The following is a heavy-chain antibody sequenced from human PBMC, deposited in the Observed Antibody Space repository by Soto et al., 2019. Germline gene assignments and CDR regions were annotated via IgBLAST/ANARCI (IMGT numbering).Heavy chain of an antibody. Sequence: EVQLVESGGGLVKPGGSLRLSCAASGFTFSSYSMNWVRQAPGKGLEWVSSISSSSSYIYYADSVKGRFTISRDNAKNSLYLQMNSLRAEDTAVYYCAREQSEPLAAAGYYYYGMDVWGQGTTVTVSS. V-gene: IGHV3-21*01. CDR3: AREQSEPLAAAGYYYYGMDV. D-gene: IGHD6-13*01. CDR2: ISSSSSYI. CDR1: GFTFSSYS. J-gene: IGHJ6*02.